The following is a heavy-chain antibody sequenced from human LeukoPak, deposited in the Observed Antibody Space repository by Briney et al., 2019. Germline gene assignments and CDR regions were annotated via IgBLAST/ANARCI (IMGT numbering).Heavy chain of an antibody. Sequence: ASGKVSCKASGYTFASYGIAWVRQAPGQGREWMGWVSVYNDYTNYAQKFQGRVIMTADTSTSTAYMELRSLRYDDTAVYYCARDQLAVAGFDHWGQGTLVTVSS. CDR2: VSVYNDYT. V-gene: IGHV1-18*01. D-gene: IGHD6-19*01. CDR1: GYTFASYG. CDR3: ARDQLAVAGFDH. J-gene: IGHJ4*02.